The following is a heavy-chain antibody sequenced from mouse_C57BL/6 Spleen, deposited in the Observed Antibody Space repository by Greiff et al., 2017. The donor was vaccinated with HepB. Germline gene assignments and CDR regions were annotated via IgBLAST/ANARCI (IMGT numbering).Heavy chain of an antibody. V-gene: IGHV1-55*01. CDR2: IYPGSGST. J-gene: IGHJ3*01. D-gene: IGHD2-3*01. Sequence: VQLQQPGAELVKPGASVKMSCKASGYTFTSYWITWVKQRPGQGLEWIGDIYPGSGSTNYNEKFKSKATLTVDTSSSTAYMQLSSLTSEDSAVYYCARHDGYYSPWFAYWGQGTLVTVSA. CDR3: ARHDGYYSPWFAY. CDR1: GYTFTSYW.